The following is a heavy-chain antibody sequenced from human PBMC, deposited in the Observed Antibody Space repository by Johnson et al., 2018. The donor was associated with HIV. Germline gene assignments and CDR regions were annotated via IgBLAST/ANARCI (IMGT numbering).Heavy chain of an antibody. J-gene: IGHJ3*02. CDR2: ISWNSGSI. CDR3: ARAGGSDSSGWYDAFDI. Sequence: VQLVESGGGLVQPGRSLRLSCAASGFTFDDYAMHWVRQAPGKGLEWVSGISWNSGSIGYADSVKGRFTISRENAKNSLYLQMNSLRAGDTAVYYCARAGGSDSSGWYDAFDIWGQGTMVTISS. CDR1: GFTFDDYA. V-gene: IGHV3-9*01. D-gene: IGHD6-19*01.